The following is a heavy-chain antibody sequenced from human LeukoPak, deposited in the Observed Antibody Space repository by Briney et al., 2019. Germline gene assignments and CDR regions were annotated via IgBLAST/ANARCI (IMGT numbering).Heavy chain of an antibody. J-gene: IGHJ3*02. V-gene: IGHV3-23*01. D-gene: IGHD2-15*01. CDR2: ISGSDAGT. CDR3: AKGRNIVVVVAAGDFDI. Sequence: GGSLRLSCAASGFTFNNYAMSWVRQAPGKGLEWVSAISGSDAGTYYADSVKGRFTISRDNSKNTLYPQMYSLRAEDTAVYYCAKGRNIVVVVAAGDFDIWGQGTMVTVSS. CDR1: GFTFNNYA.